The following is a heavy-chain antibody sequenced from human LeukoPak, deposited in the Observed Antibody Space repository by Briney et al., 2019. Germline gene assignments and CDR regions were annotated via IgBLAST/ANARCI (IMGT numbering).Heavy chain of an antibody. CDR3: ARGSVEYSSSNWFDP. V-gene: IGHV1-69*13. CDR2: IIPIFGTA. J-gene: IGHJ5*02. Sequence: GASVKVSCKASGGTFSSYAISWVRQAPGQGLEWMGGIIPIFGTANYAQKFQGRVTITADESTSTAYMKLSRLRSEDTAVYYCARGSVEYSSSNWFDPWGQGTLVTVSS. D-gene: IGHD6-6*01. CDR1: GGTFSSYA.